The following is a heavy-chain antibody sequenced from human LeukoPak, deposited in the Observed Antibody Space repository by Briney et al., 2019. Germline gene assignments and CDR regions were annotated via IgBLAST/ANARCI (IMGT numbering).Heavy chain of an antibody. V-gene: IGHV4-59*01. Sequence: SETLSLTCIVSGDSIDRYYWSWIRQSPGRGLEYIGHIFFRGNTSYPPSLKSRVTISVDTSKNQFSLILRSVTAADTAMYYCAKGDLPDFWGQGTLVTVSS. CDR2: IFFRGNT. CDR3: AKGDLPDF. CDR1: GDSIDRYY. D-gene: IGHD2-21*02. J-gene: IGHJ4*02.